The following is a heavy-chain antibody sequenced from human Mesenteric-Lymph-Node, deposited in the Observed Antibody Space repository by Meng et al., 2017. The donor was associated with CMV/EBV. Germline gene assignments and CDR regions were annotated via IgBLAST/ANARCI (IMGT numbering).Heavy chain of an antibody. Sequence: GGSLRLSCAASGFTFSNHEMNWVRQAPGKGLEWVSYISSSGITIHYADSVKGRFTISRDNAKNSLYLQMNSLRAEDTAVYYCARDFWSGYYWHTFDIWGQGTMVTV. J-gene: IGHJ3*02. CDR3: ARDFWSGYYWHTFDI. CDR1: GFTFSNHE. D-gene: IGHD3-3*01. V-gene: IGHV3-48*03. CDR2: ISSSGITI.